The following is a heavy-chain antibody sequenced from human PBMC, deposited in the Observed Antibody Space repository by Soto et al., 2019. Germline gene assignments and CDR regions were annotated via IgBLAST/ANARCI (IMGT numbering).Heavy chain of an antibody. Sequence: SVKVSCKASGFTFTSSAVQWVRQARGQSLEWIGWIVVGSGNTNYAQKFQERVTITRDMSTSTAYMELSSLRSEDTAVYYCAAVLVRGSRVSNAFDIWGQGTMVTVSS. D-gene: IGHD1-26*01. J-gene: IGHJ3*02. CDR1: GFTFTSSA. V-gene: IGHV1-58*01. CDR3: AAVLVRGSRVSNAFDI. CDR2: IVVGSGNT.